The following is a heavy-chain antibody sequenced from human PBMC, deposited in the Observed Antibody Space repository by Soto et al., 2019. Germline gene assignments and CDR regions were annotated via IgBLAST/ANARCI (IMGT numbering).Heavy chain of an antibody. D-gene: IGHD3-16*01. V-gene: IGHV4-4*07. CDR3: AREGASSYASRHFDN. Sequence: QVQLQESGPGPVKASETLSLTCTVSGGSMFSYYWSWIRQPAGKGLEWIARIYGSGGTNYNPSLKSRVTMSLGTSKNKFSLRLTSVTAADTAVYYCAREGASSYASRHFDNWGPGTLVTVSS. CDR1: GGSMFSYY. J-gene: IGHJ4*02. CDR2: IYGSGGT.